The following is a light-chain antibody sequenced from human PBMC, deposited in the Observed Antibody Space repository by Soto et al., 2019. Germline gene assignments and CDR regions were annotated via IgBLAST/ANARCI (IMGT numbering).Light chain of an antibody. J-gene: IGKJ3*01. CDR1: QNVRSY. V-gene: IGKV1-39*01. CDR3: QQTFSIPRT. Sequence: DLQMTQSPSSLSASVGDRVTIACRASQNVRSYLNWYQQRPGKAPKLLISETSTLESGVPSKFSGTGYGTDFTLTISSLQPEDFATYYCQQTFSIPRTFGPGTKVIS. CDR2: ETS.